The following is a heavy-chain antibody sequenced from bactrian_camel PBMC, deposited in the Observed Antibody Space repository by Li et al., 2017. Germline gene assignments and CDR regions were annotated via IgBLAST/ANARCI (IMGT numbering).Heavy chain of an antibody. CDR1: GYTLRSRC. Sequence: HVQLVESGGGSVQAGGSLTLSCAASGYTLRSRCMGWFRQAPGKEREGVATIDTDGSIFYGNSVKGRFTISRDNRKNTVSLQMNSLELEDTGMYYCAGYDCYSGPGPDNDWGQGTQVTVS. CDR3: AGYDCYSGPGPDND. J-gene: IGHJ4*01. D-gene: IGHD3*01. CDR2: IDTDGSI. V-gene: IGHV3S55*01.